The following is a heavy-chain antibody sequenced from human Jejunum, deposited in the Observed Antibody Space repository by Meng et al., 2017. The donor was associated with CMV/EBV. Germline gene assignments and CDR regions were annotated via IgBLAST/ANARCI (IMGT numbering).Heavy chain of an antibody. J-gene: IGHJ4*02. D-gene: IGHD3-10*01. Sequence: QVQLQESGPGLVKPSETLFLTCRVSGVSVSHYYWIWIRQPAEVGLEWLGRKSISGTTDYSPSVKSRVTMSIDTSKNTFSLTLTSVTAADTAIYYCTREGVYWGRGILVTVSS. CDR1: GVSVSHYY. CDR2: KSISGTT. CDR3: TREGVY. V-gene: IGHV4-4*07.